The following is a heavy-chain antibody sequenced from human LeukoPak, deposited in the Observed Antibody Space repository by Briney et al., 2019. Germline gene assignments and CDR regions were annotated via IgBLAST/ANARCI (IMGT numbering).Heavy chain of an antibody. D-gene: IGHD6-25*01. V-gene: IGHV1-18*01. CDR2: INCYNGNT. Sequence: ASVKVSCKASGYSFSYFGINWVRQAPGQGLEWMGGINCYNGNTNYAQKSEGRLTLTTVTATSSVYMELRNLRSDDTAVYYCARGLDAAAGLANFDYWGQGTLVTVSS. CDR1: GYSFSYFG. CDR3: ARGLDAAAGLANFDY. J-gene: IGHJ4*02.